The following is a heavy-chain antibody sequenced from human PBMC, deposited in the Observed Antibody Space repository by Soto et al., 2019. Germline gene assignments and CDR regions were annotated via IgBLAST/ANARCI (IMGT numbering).Heavy chain of an antibody. Sequence: GASVKVSCKASGYTFTSYDINWVRQATGQGLEWMGIINPSTGSASYAQKFQGRVTMTRNTSMSTAYMEVSSLRSEDTAVYYCARDPNLSLTFHYYGMDVWGQGTTVTVSS. J-gene: IGHJ6*02. CDR3: ARDPNLSLTFHYYGMDV. CDR1: GYTFTSYD. CDR2: INPSTGSA. V-gene: IGHV1-8*01.